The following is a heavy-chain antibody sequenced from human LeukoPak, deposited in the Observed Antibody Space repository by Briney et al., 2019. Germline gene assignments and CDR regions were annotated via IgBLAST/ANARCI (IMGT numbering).Heavy chain of an antibody. J-gene: IGHJ4*02. CDR2: ISGSGGST. Sequence: GGSLRLSCAASGFTFSSYAMSWVRQAPGKGLEWVSAISGSGGSTYYADSVKGRFTISRDNSKNTLYLQMNSLRAEDTAVYYCAKAQKGENYGDFYPLFDYWGQGTLVTVSS. CDR1: GFTFSSYA. CDR3: AKAQKGENYGDFYPLFDY. D-gene: IGHD4-17*01. V-gene: IGHV3-23*01.